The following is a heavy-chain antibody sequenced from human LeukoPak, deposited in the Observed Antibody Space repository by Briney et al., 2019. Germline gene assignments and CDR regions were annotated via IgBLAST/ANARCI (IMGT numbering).Heavy chain of an antibody. CDR1: GYTFTSYG. V-gene: IGHV1-18*01. CDR2: ISAYNGNT. CDR3: ARVHRNYDYVWGSYRLGY. J-gene: IGHJ4*02. D-gene: IGHD3-16*02. Sequence: ASVKVSCKASGYTFTSYGISWVRQAPGQGLEWMGWISAYNGNTNYAQKLQGRDTMTTDTSTSTAYMELRSLRSDDTAVYYCARVHRNYDYVWGSYRLGYWGQGTLVIFSS.